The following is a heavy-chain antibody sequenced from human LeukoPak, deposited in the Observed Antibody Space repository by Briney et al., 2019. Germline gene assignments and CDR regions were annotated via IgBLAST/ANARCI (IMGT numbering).Heavy chain of an antibody. Sequence: GGSLRLSCAASGFTFRNYGMHWVRQAPGKGLEWVAVLWYDESNKFYADSVKGRFTISRDTSKNTLYLQMNSLRAEDTAVYYCARIFTSGYSTDYWGQGTLVTVS. V-gene: IGHV3-33*01. D-gene: IGHD3-3*01. CDR2: LWYDESNK. J-gene: IGHJ4*02. CDR1: GFTFRNYG. CDR3: ARIFTSGYSTDY.